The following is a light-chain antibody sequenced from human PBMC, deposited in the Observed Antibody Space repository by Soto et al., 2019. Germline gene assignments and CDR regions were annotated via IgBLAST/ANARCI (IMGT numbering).Light chain of an antibody. J-gene: IGKJ5*01. V-gene: IGKV3-11*01. CDR3: QKRSSWPIN. CDR2: GAS. CDR1: QSVSRY. Sequence: EIVWTKSPATLSFAPVERATISFRASQSVSRYLAWYQPKPGQAPRLLIFGASARATGIPARFSGSGSGADFTLTISTLEPEDFAVYYCQKRSSWPINCGQGKRRENK.